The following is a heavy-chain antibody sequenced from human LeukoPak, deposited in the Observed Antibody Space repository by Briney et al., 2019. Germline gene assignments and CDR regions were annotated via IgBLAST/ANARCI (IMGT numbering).Heavy chain of an antibody. Sequence: SSAKVSCKASGYTFTGYYMHWVRQAPGQGLEWMGWINPNSGGTNYAQKFQGRVTMTRDTSISTTYMELSRLRSDDTAVYYCARPGRRWLRYYFDYWGQGILVTVSS. J-gene: IGHJ4*02. D-gene: IGHD6-19*01. CDR2: INPNSGGT. CDR3: ARPGRRWLRYYFDY. CDR1: GYTFTGYY. V-gene: IGHV1-2*02.